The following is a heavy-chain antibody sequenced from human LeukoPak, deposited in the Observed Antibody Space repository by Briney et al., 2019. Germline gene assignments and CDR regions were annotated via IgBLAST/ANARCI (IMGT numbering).Heavy chain of an antibody. CDR2: IYYSGST. J-gene: IGHJ3*02. V-gene: IGHV4-59*12. Sequence: SETLSLTCTVSGGSISSYYWSWIRQPPGKGLEWIGYIYYSGSTNYNPSLKSRVTISVDTSKNQFSLKLSSVTAADTAVYYCARWVAEGAFDIWGQGTMVTVSS. CDR1: GGSISSYY. CDR3: ARWVAEGAFDI.